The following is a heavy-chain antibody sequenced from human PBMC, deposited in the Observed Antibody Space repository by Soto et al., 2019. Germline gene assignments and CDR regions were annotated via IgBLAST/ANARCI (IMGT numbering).Heavy chain of an antibody. J-gene: IGHJ4*02. CDR2: ISYDGSNK. Sequence: GGSLRLSCAASGFTFSSYGMHWVRQTPGKGLEWVAVISYDGSNKFYAESVKGRFTISRDNSKNTLFLQMNSLRAEDTAVYYCAKGSHGSSGTFDSWGQGTLVTVSS. CDR1: GFTFSSYG. V-gene: IGHV3-30*18. D-gene: IGHD2-15*01. CDR3: AKGSHGSSGTFDS.